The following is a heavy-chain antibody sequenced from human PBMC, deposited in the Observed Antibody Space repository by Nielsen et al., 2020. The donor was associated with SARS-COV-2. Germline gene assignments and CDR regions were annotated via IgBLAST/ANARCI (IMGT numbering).Heavy chain of an antibody. CDR2: ISYDGSNK. CDR3: ARDPGSSSWSEYYFDY. J-gene: IGHJ4*02. CDR1: GFTFDDYA. D-gene: IGHD6-13*01. Sequence: GGSLRLSCAASGFTFDDYAMHWVRQAPGKGLEWVAVISYDGSNKYYADSVKGRFTISRDNSKNTLYLQMNSLRAEDTAVYYCARDPGSSSWSEYYFDYWGQGTLVTVSS. V-gene: IGHV3-30-3*01.